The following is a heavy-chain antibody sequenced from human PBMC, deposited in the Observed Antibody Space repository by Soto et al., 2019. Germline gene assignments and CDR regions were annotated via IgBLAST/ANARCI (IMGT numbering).Heavy chain of an antibody. Sequence: GGSLRLSCAASGFTFSSYAMHWVRQAPGKGLEWVAVISYDGSNKYYADSVKGRFTISRDNSKNTLYLQMNSLRAEDTAVYYCARDSCISGGSCYYFDYWGQGTLVTVSS. J-gene: IGHJ4*02. D-gene: IGHD2-15*01. CDR1: GFTFSSYA. V-gene: IGHV3-30-3*01. CDR2: ISYDGSNK. CDR3: ARDSCISGGSCYYFDY.